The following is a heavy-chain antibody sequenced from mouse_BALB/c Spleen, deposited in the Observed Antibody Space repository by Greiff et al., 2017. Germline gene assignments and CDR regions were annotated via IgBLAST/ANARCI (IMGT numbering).Heavy chain of an antibody. V-gene: IGHV1S130*01. CDR3: ARSDYRYGRFVY. D-gene: IGHD2-14*01. CDR1: GYTFTSSW. J-gene: IGHJ3*01. Sequence: QVQLQQPASVLVRPGASVKLSCKASGYTFTSSWMHWAKQRPGQGLEWIGEIHPNSGNTNYNEKFKGKATLTVDTSSSTAYVDLSSLTSEDSAVYYCARSDYRYGRFVYWGQGTLVT. CDR2: IHPNSGNT.